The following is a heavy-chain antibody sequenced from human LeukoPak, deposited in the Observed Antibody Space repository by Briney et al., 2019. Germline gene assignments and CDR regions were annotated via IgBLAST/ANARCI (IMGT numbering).Heavy chain of an antibody. D-gene: IGHD6-13*01. CDR3: VRLQLGGYYCYYYMDV. V-gene: IGHV4-34*01. J-gene: IGHJ6*03. CDR2: INHSGST. CDR1: GGSFSGYY. Sequence: SEPLSLTCAVYGGSFSGYYWSWIRQPPGKGWDWSGEINHSGSTNYNPSLKSRDTISVDTSKKPFSLKLSSVTAADTAVYYCVRLQLGGYYCYYYMDVWGKGTTVTVSS.